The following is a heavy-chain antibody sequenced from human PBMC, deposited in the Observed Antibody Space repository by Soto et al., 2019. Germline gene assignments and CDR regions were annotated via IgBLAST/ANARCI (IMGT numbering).Heavy chain of an antibody. CDR1: GGSISGSY. D-gene: IGHD6-19*01. Sequence: SETLSLTCSVSGGSISGSYWSWIRQSPGKGLEWLGYVSYTGSTNYSPSLRSRASISVGTSKNESSLRLSTVPAADTAVYFCARSVAVAGAHIGYWGQGTHVTVFS. CDR3: ARSVAVAGAHIGY. V-gene: IGHV4-59*01. CDR2: VSYTGST. J-gene: IGHJ4*02.